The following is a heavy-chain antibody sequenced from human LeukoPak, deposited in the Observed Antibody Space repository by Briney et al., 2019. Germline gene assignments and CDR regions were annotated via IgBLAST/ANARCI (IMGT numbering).Heavy chain of an antibody. J-gene: IGHJ4*02. CDR2: ITSSSSTI. D-gene: IGHD4-17*01. CDR3: ARDGEVTKSI. V-gene: IGHV3-11*04. Sequence: PGGSLRLSCAGSGFTFSDYFMSWIRQAPGKGLEWVSYITSSSSTIFYADSVKGRFTVSRDNAKNSLYLQMNSLRAEDTAVYYCARDGEVTKSIWGQGTLVTVSS. CDR1: GFTFSDYF.